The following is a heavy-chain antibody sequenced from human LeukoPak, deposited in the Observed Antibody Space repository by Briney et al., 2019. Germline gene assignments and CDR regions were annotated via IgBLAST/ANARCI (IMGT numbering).Heavy chain of an antibody. CDR1: GFTFSSYW. CDR3: ARGGSGIDY. D-gene: IGHD2-15*01. J-gene: IGHJ4*02. Sequence: PGGSLRLSCAASGFTFSSYWMHWVRHVPGKGLVWVSRISTDGSITNYADSVKGRFTIFRDNAKNTLYLQMNSLRAEDTAVYYCARGGSGIDYWGQGTLVTVSS. CDR2: ISTDGSIT. V-gene: IGHV3-74*01.